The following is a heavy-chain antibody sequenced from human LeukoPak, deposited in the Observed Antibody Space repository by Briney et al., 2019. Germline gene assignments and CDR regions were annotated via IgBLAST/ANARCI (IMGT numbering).Heavy chain of an antibody. CDR2: INHSGST. CDR3: ARGEAGYQLGFDP. D-gene: IGHD6-6*01. CDR1: GGSFSGYY. J-gene: IGHJ5*02. Sequence: SETLSLTCAVYGGSFSGYYWSWIRQPPGKGLEWIGEINHSGSTNYNPSLKSRVTISVDTSKNQFSLKLSSVTAADTAVYYCARGEAGYQLGFDPWGQGTLVTVSP. V-gene: IGHV4-34*01.